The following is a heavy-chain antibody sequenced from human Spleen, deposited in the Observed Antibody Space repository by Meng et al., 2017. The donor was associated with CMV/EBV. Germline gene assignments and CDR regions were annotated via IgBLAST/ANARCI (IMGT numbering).Heavy chain of an antibody. V-gene: IGHV3-23*01. D-gene: IGHD6-13*01. CDR3: AKRDVAAAGTRGGGYFDY. CDR1: GFSFSYYA. J-gene: IGHJ4*02. CDR2: ISGSGGFT. Sequence: GESLKISCAASGFSFSYYAMSWVRQAPGAGLEWVSIISGSGGFTYSADSVKGRFTISRDNSKNMVYLQMNSLRAEDTAVYYCAKRDVAAAGTRGGGYFDYWGQGTLVTVSS.